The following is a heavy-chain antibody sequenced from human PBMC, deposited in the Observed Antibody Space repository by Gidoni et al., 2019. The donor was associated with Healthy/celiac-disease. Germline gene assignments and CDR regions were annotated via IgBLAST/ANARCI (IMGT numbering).Heavy chain of an antibody. J-gene: IGHJ4*02. CDR2: IYYSGST. D-gene: IGHD4-4*01. Sequence: QVQLQESGPGLVKPSQTLSLTCTVPGGSIRSGDYYWSWIRQPPGKGLEWIGYIYYSGSTYYNPSLKSRVTISVDTSKNQFSLKLSSVTAADTAVYYCASAFLTTAVNFDYWGQGTLVTVSS. V-gene: IGHV4-30-4*01. CDR1: GGSIRSGDYY. CDR3: ASAFLTTAVNFDY.